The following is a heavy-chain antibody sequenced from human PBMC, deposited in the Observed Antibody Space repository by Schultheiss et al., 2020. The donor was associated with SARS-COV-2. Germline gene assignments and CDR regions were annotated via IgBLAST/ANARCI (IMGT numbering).Heavy chain of an antibody. CDR1: GGTFSSYA. CDR2: IIPIFGTA. J-gene: IGHJ4*02. V-gene: IGHV1-69*13. D-gene: IGHD1-26*01. CDR3: ARDGFNSGPFDY. Sequence: SVKVSCKASGGTFSSYAISWVRQAPGQGLGWMGGIIPIFGTANYAQKFQGRVTITADESTSTAYMELSSLRSEDTAVYYCARDGFNSGPFDYWGQGALVTVAS.